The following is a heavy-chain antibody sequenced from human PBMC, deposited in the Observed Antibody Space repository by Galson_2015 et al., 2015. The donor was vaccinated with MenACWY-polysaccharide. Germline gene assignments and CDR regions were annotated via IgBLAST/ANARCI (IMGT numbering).Heavy chain of an antibody. CDR1: GYTFSNYG. D-gene: IGHD6-19*01. V-gene: IGHV1-18*01. Sequence: SVKVSCKASGYTFSNYGVSWLRQAPGRGLEWMGWIAVSSGFTNYAQKLQGRVTMTTDTSTSTAYMELRNLRSDDTATYYCARDRSTGWYVYWGQGTLVTVSS. J-gene: IGHJ4*02. CDR3: ARDRSTGWYVY. CDR2: IAVSSGFT.